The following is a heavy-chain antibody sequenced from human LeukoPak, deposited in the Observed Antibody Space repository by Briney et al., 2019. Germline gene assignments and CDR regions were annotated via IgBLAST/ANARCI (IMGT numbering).Heavy chain of an antibody. CDR1: GFTFSAYT. CDR2: ISYDGNIK. D-gene: IGHD1-14*01. V-gene: IGHV3-30-3*01. Sequence: GGSLRLSCAASGFTFSAYTMHWVRQAPGKGLEWVALISYDGNIKHYADSVKGRFTISRDNSKRELYLHMNSLRGEDTAVFYCAREEEPRLDYWGQGTPVIVSS. J-gene: IGHJ4*02. CDR3: AREEEPRLDY.